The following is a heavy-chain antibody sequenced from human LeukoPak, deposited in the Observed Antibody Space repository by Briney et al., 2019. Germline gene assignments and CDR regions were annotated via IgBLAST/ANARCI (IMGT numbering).Heavy chain of an antibody. CDR1: GGTFSSYA. CDR2: IIPIFGTA. CDR3: ARCGRDYYYYMDV. J-gene: IGHJ6*03. Sequence: GASVKVSCKASGGTFSSYAMSWARQAPGQGLEWMGGIIPIFGTANYAQKFQGRVTITTDESTSTAYMELSSLRSEDTAVYYCARCGRDYYYYMDVWGKGTTVTVSS. V-gene: IGHV1-69*05.